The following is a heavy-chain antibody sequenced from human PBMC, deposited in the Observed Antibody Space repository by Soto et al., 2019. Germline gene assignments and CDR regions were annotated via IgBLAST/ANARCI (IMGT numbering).Heavy chain of an antibody. CDR3: VRTNYDYVWGSYRFDF. Sequence: SETLSLTCTVSGGSISSGDYYWSWIRQPPGKGLEWIGYISYSGNTYSNPSLQSRIIMSMNTSKNQFSLKLSSVTAADTAVYYCVRTNYDYVWGSYRFDFWGQGTLVTVS. CDR1: GGSISSGDYY. CDR2: ISYSGNT. D-gene: IGHD3-16*02. V-gene: IGHV4-30-4*01. J-gene: IGHJ4*02.